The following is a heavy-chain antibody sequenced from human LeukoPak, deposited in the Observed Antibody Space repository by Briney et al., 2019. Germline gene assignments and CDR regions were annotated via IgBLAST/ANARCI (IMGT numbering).Heavy chain of an antibody. CDR1: GFTFSSYS. Sequence: GGSLRLSCAASGFTFSSYSMNWVRQAPGKGLEWVSYISSSSSTIYYADSVKGRFTISRDNAKNSLYLQMNSLRAEDTAVYYCARDSHYYDRSGYPPRSYYYYYMDVWGKGTTVTVSS. CDR3: ARDSHYYDRSGYPPRSYYYYYMDV. D-gene: IGHD3-22*01. CDR2: ISSSSSTI. J-gene: IGHJ6*03. V-gene: IGHV3-48*01.